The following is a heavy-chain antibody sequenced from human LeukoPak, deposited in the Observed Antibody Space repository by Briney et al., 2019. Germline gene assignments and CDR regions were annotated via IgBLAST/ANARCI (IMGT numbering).Heavy chain of an antibody. CDR1: GGSFSGYY. CDR2: INHSGST. CDR3: ARSGVRATDY. J-gene: IGHJ4*02. Sequence: PSETLSLTCAVYGGSFSGYYWSWIRQPPGKGLEWIGEINHSGSTNYNPSLKSRVTISVDTSKNQFSLKLSSVTAADTAVYYCARSGVRATDYWGQGTLVTVSS. V-gene: IGHV4-34*01. D-gene: IGHD3-10*01.